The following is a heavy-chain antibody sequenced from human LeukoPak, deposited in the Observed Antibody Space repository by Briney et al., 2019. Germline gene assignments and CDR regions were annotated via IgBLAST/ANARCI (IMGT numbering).Heavy chain of an antibody. Sequence: SENLSLTCTVSGGSFTSHYWSWIRQPPGKGPEWIGYYSGSTNYNPSLKSRVTISADTSKNQFSLKLTSVTAADTAVYYCARDRYFDNWGQGTLVTVSS. CDR1: GGSFTSHY. V-gene: IGHV4-59*11. CDR3: ARDRYFDN. CDR2: YSGST. J-gene: IGHJ4*02.